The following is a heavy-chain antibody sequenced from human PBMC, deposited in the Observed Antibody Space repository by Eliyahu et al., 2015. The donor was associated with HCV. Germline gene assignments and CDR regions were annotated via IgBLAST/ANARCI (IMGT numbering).Heavy chain of an antibody. J-gene: IGHJ6*02. CDR1: GFNXXRHP. D-gene: IGHD2-15*01. CDR3: SGVVVPAESRFQYLFGMDV. V-gene: IGHV3-30-3*01. CDR2: ISLDGASE. Sequence: QVQLVESGGGVVQPGKSLXLXCVASGFNXXRHPMYWVRQAPGRGLEWVAFISLDGASEDYAESVKGRFTISRDNSQNTLFLEMNTLRPDDTAVYYCSGVVVPAESRFQYLFGMDVWGQGTTVTVSS.